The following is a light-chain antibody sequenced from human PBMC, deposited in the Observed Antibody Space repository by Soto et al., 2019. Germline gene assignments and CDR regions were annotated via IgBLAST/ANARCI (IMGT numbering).Light chain of an antibody. CDR2: EVS. J-gene: IGLJ2*01. V-gene: IGLV2-8*01. Sequence: QSALTQPPSASGSPEQSVTISCTGTSSDVGGYNYVSWYQQHPGKAPKLMIYEVSERPSGVPDRFSGSKSGNTASLTVSGLQAEDEADYYCSSYAGSNNFVFGGGTKLTVL. CDR3: SSYAGSNNFV. CDR1: SSDVGGYNY.